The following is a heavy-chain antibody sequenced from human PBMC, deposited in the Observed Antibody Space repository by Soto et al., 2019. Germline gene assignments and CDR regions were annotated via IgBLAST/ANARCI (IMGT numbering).Heavy chain of an antibody. CDR2: ISGSGGST. V-gene: IGHV3-23*01. CDR3: AKDHIVVVVAARVHDAFDI. D-gene: IGHD2-15*01. Sequence: GGSLRLSCAASGFTFSSYAMSWVRQAPGKGLEWVSAISGSGGSTYYADSVKGRFTISRDNSKNTLYLQMNSLRAEDTAVYYCAKDHIVVVVAARVHDAFDIWGQGTMVTVSS. J-gene: IGHJ3*02. CDR1: GFTFSSYA.